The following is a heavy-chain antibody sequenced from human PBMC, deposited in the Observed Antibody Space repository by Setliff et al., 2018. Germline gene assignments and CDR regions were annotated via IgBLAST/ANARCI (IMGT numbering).Heavy chain of an antibody. CDR3: ARERRLYDFWSGTYYMDV. J-gene: IGHJ6*03. V-gene: IGHV3-21*01. CDR2: ISTSSSYI. D-gene: IGHD3-3*01. CDR1: GFSFNDYS. Sequence: PGGSLRLSCAASGFSFNDYSMNWVRQAPGKGLEWVASISTSSSYIYYVDSVKGRFTISRDNAKHSLYLQMNSLRAEDTAVYYCARERRLYDFWSGTYYMDVWGKGTTVTVSS.